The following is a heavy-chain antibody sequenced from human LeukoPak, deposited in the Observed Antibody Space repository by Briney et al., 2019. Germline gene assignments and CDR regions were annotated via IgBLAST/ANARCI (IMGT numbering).Heavy chain of an antibody. J-gene: IGHJ4*02. CDR3: AKSPSLYYDSSDY. CDR2: ISGSGGNT. CDR1: GFTFSSYA. V-gene: IGHV3-23*01. Sequence: GGSLRLSCAASGFTFSSYAMNWVRQAPGKGLEWVSTISGSGGNTYYADSVKGRFTISRDNSNNTLYLQMNSLRAEDTAVYYCAKSPSLYYDSSDYWGQGTLVTVSS. D-gene: IGHD3-22*01.